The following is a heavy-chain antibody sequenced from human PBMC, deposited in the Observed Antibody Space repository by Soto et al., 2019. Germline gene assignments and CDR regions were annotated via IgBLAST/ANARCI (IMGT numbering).Heavy chain of an antibody. CDR2: IYYSGST. CDR3: ARLRYFDWLLEWFDP. V-gene: IGHV4-39*01. CDR1: GGSISSSSYY. J-gene: IGHJ5*02. Sequence: QLQLQESGPGLVKPSETLSLTCTVSGGSISSSSYYWGWIRQPPGKGLEWIGSIYYSGSTYYNPSLKSRVTISVDTSKNQFSLKLSSVTAADTAVYYCARLRYFDWLLEWFDPWGQGTLVTVSS. D-gene: IGHD3-9*01.